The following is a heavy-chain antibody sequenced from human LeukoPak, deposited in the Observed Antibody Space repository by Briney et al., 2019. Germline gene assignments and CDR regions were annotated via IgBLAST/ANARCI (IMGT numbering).Heavy chain of an antibody. CDR3: AIHPIKQQLVLVDY. Sequence: GGSLRLSXAASGFTFXXXXXXXVRQAPGKXLXXXXVIWYDGSNKYYADSVKGRXTISRDNSTNTLYLQMDSLRAEDTAVYYCAIHPIKQQLVLVDYWGQGTLVTVSS. CDR1: GFTFXXXX. J-gene: IGHJ4*02. CDR2: IWYDGSNK. D-gene: IGHD6-13*01. V-gene: IGHV3-33*01.